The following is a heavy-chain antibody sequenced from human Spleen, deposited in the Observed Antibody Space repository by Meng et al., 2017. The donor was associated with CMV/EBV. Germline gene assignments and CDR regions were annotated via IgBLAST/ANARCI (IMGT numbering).Heavy chain of an antibody. Sequence: QGQLQLWGEGLLKPAESLSLTCAVYGGSFSGYYWSWIRQLPGKGLEWIGEINHSGSTNYNPSLKSRVTISVDTSKNQFSLKLRSVTAADTAVYYCARGVGALRYWGQGTLVTVSS. CDR3: ARGVGALRY. CDR1: GGSFSGYY. V-gene: IGHV4-34*01. D-gene: IGHD3-3*01. J-gene: IGHJ4*02. CDR2: INHSGST.